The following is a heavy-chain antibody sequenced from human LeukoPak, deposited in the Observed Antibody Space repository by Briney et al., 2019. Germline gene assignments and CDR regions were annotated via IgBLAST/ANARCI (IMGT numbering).Heavy chain of an antibody. J-gene: IGHJ4*02. D-gene: IGHD5-12*01. CDR2: INPSGGST. CDR1: GYTFTSYH. CDR3: ARFGYSGYGMVPFDY. V-gene: IGHV1-46*01. Sequence: GASVKVSCKASGYTFTSYHMHWVRQAPGQGLEWMGIINPSGGSTNYAQRFRGRVTMTRDMSTGTVYMELSRLRSDDTAVYYCARFGYSGYGMVPFDYWGQGTLVTVSS.